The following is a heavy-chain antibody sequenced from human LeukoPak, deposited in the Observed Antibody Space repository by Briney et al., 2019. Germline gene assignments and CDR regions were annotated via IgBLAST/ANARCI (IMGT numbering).Heavy chain of an antibody. V-gene: IGHV3-48*02. J-gene: IGHJ4*02. CDR3: VRDPDALDY. CDR1: GFTFSGYS. Sequence: GGSLRLSCAASGFTFSGYSMNWVRQAEEKGLEWVSYIRSSGSPTYYADSVKGRFTISRDNAKNSVYLQMNSLRDEDTAVYYCVRDPDALDYWGQGTLVTVSS. CDR2: IRSSGSPT.